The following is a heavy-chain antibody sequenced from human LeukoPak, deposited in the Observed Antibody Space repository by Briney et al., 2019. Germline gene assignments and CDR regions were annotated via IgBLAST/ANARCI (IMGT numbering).Heavy chain of an antibody. D-gene: IGHD4-17*01. CDR1: GFTVSSSY. CDR3: AVSDYGDDGWVY. CDR2: IYSGGST. Sequence: GGSLRLSCAASGFTVSSSYMSWVRQAPGRGVEGVSVIYSGGSTYYADSVKGRFTISRDNSKNTLYHQMNSLRAEDTAVYYCAVSDYGDDGWVYWGQGTLVTVSS. V-gene: IGHV3-53*01. J-gene: IGHJ4*02.